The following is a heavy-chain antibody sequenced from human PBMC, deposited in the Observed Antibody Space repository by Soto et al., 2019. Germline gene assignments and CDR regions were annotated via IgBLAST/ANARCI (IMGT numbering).Heavy chain of an antibody. CDR1: GGSFSGYY. CDR2: INHSGST. J-gene: IGHJ4*02. CDR3: ARSPTIAARFDY. Sequence: SETLSLTCAVYGGSFSGYYWSWIRQPPGKGLEWIGEINHSGSTNYNPSLKSRVTISVDTSKNQFSLKLSSVTAADTAVYYCARSPTIAARFDYWGQGTLVTVSS. V-gene: IGHV4-34*01. D-gene: IGHD6-6*01.